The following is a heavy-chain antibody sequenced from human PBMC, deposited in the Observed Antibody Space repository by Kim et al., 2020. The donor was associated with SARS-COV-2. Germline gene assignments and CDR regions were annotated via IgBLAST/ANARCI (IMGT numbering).Heavy chain of an antibody. J-gene: IGHJ4*02. Sequence: GGSLRLSCAASGFIFSSYAIHWVRQAPGKGLEWVAVISYDGSNKYYADSVKGRFTISRDNSKNTLFLQMNSLRAEDTAVYYCATTTSGSYYNPLRYWGQG. V-gene: IGHV3-30*04. D-gene: IGHD3-10*01. CDR1: GFIFSSYA. CDR3: ATTTSGSYYNPLRY. CDR2: ISYDGSNK.